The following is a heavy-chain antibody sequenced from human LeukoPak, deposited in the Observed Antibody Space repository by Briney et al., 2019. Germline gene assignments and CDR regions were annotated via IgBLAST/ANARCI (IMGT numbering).Heavy chain of an antibody. CDR1: GFTFSSYA. CDR3: AKAPGGSSSWYDY. J-gene: IGHJ4*02. V-gene: IGHV3-23*01. D-gene: IGHD6-13*01. CDR2: ISGSGGST. Sequence: GGSLRLSCAASGFTFSSYAMSWVRQAPGKGLEWVSAISGSGGSTYYADSVKGRFTISRDNSKNTLYLQMNSLRAEDAAVYYCAKAPGGSSSWYDYWGQGTLVTVSS.